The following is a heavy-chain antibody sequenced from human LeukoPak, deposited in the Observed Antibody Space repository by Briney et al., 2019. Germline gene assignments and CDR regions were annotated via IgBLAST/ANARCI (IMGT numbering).Heavy chain of an antibody. V-gene: IGHV3-53*01. CDR3: ARSFMITFGGVIPYYMDV. D-gene: IGHD3-16*02. Sequence: PGGSLRLSCVVSGFTVSTNYMSWVRQAPGKGLEWVSLIYSGGSTYYADSVKGRFTISRDNSKNTLYLQMNSLRAEDTAVYYCARSFMITFGGVIPYYMDVWGKGTTVTVSS. J-gene: IGHJ6*03. CDR1: GFTVSTNY. CDR2: IYSGGST.